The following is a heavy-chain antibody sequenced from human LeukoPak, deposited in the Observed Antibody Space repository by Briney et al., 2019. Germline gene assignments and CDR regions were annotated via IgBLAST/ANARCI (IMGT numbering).Heavy chain of an antibody. CDR1: GVSISSSTYY. J-gene: IGHJ4*02. D-gene: IGHD2-15*01. CDR2: IYYSGST. Sequence: PSETLSLTCTVSGVSISSSTYYWGWIRQPPGKGLEWIGSIYYSGSTYYNPSLKSRVTISVDTSKNQFSLKLSSVTAADTAVYYCARPVVVVAASLYYFDYWAREPWSPSPQ. V-gene: IGHV4-39*01. CDR3: ARPVVVVAASLYYFDY.